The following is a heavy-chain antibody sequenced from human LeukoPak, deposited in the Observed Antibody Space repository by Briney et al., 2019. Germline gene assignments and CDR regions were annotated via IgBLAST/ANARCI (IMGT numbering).Heavy chain of an antibody. Sequence: ASVKVSCKASGYTFTGYYMHWVRQGPGQGLGWMGWINPNSGGTNYAQKFQGRVTMTRDTSISTAYMELSRLRSDDTAVYYCARGDSSGYYFRNNSFDPWGQGTLVTVSS. J-gene: IGHJ5*02. CDR2: INPNSGGT. D-gene: IGHD3-22*01. CDR1: GYTFTGYY. V-gene: IGHV1-2*02. CDR3: ARGDSSGYYFRNNSFDP.